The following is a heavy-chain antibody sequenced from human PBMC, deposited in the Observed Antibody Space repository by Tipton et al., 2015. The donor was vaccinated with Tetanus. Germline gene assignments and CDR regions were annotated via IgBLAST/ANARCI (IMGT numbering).Heavy chain of an antibody. J-gene: IGHJ4*02. CDR1: GYSFSAYF. CDR3: ARVELISWFGPFDY. D-gene: IGHD3-10*01. Sequence: QLVQSGAEVKKPGASVKVSCKSSGYSFSAYFIHWVRQAPGQGLEWMGWVNPNSGGTNYARKFEGRVTMTGDTATSTASMELSRLTSDDTAVYYCARVELISWFGPFDYWGQGTLVTVPS. V-gene: IGHV1-2*02. CDR2: VNPNSGGT.